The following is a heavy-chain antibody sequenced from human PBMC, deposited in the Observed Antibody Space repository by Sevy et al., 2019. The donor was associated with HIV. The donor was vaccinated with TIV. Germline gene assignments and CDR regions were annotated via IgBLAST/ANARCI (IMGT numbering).Heavy chain of an antibody. CDR3: VREGLGGFSYSLDC. CDR1: GFTFSSYW. Sequence: GGSLRLSCVASGFTFSSYWMGWVRQAPGKGLEWVATMKQDGSEKYYVDSVKGRFTISRDNAKHSLYLQMNSLRAEDTAVYYCVREGLGGFSYSLDCWGQGTLVTVSS. V-gene: IGHV3-7*01. D-gene: IGHD5-18*01. CDR2: MKQDGSEK. J-gene: IGHJ4*02.